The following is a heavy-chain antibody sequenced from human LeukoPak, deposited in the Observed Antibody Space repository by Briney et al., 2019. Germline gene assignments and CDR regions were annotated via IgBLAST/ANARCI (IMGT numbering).Heavy chain of an antibody. J-gene: IGHJ5*02. CDR1: GDTFTTYA. CDR2: IIPMFGTP. Sequence: SVKVSCKASGDTFTTYAIIWVRQAPGRGLEWMGEIIPMFGTPNYAQRLQGRVTITADKSTKTAYMELRSLRYEDTAVYFCARAGIPGYCTNVTCSNWLDPWGQGTLVTVSS. D-gene: IGHD2-8*01. CDR3: ARAGIPGYCTNVTCSNWLDP. V-gene: IGHV1-69*06.